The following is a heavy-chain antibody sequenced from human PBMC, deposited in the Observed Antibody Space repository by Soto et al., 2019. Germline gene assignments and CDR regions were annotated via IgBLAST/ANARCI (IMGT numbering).Heavy chain of an antibody. CDR3: ARDCEVVTPVGFDY. V-gene: IGHV3-33*01. CDR2: IRYDGSNT. J-gene: IGHJ4*02. Sequence: QVQLVESGGGVVQPGGSLRLSCAASGFTFSSYGMHWVRQAPGKGLEWVAVIRYDGSNTYYADSVKGRFTISRDNSKNTLHLRVNSLKAEDTAVYYCARDCEVVTPVGFDYWGQGTLVTVSS. CDR1: GFTFSSYG. D-gene: IGHD5-18*01.